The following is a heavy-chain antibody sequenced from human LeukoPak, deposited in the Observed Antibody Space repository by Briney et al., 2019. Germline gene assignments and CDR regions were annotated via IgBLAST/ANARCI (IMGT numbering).Heavy chain of an antibody. V-gene: IGHV1-46*04. CDR2: INPSGGST. Sequence: ASVKVSSKASGYTFTSYYMHWVPQAPGQGLERMGIINPSGGSTSYAQKLQGRVTMTRDTSTSTVYMELSSLRSEDTAVYYCARAPPEMATIEFDYWGQGTLVTVSS. CDR1: GYTFTSYY. D-gene: IGHD5-24*01. CDR3: ARAPPEMATIEFDY. J-gene: IGHJ4*02.